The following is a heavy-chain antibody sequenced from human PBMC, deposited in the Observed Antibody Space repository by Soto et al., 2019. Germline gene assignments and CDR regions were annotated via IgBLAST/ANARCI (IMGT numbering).Heavy chain of an antibody. D-gene: IGHD6-19*01. J-gene: IGHJ6*02. CDR2: IIPIFGTA. V-gene: IGHV1-69*01. Sequence: QAQLEQSGGEVKKPGSSVKVSCKASRVAFSKFIVTWVRQAPGLGLEGVGGIIPIFGTANYAQKFQGRVTITADESTSTAYMEVKNLRSEDTAVYYCAKVRYSSPMGYYYGMDVWGQGTTVTVSS. CDR1: RVAFSKFI. CDR3: AKVRYSSPMGYYYGMDV.